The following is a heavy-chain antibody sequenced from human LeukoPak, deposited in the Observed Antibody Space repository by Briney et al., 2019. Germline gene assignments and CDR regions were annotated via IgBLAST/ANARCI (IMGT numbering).Heavy chain of an antibody. CDR2: ISGSGDST. V-gene: IGHV3-23*01. Sequence: GGSLRLSCAASGFTFSSYGMNWVRQAPGKGLEWVSGISGSGDSTDYADSVKGRFTISRDNSKNTLYLQMNSLRAEDTAVYYCARGYHYDILTGYYFVGAFDIWGQGTMVTVSS. CDR1: GFTFSSYG. J-gene: IGHJ3*02. CDR3: ARGYHYDILTGYYFVGAFDI. D-gene: IGHD3-9*01.